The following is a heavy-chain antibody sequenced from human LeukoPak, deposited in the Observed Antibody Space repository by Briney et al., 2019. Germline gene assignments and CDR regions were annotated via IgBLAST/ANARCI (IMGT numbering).Heavy chain of an antibody. Sequence: GGSLRLSCAAAGFTFSSYGIQWVRQAPGKGLEWVAVISYDGSNKYYADSVKGRFTISRDNSKNTLYLQMNSLRAEDTAVYYCAKDGKLGLLDDDFDYWGQGTLVPVSS. CDR1: GFTFSSYG. CDR2: ISYDGSNK. J-gene: IGHJ4*02. D-gene: IGHD2-15*01. V-gene: IGHV3-30*18. CDR3: AKDGKLGLLDDDFDY.